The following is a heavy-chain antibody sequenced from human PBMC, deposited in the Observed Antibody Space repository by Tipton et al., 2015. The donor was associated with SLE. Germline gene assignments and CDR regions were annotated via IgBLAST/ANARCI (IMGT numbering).Heavy chain of an antibody. J-gene: IGHJ4*02. D-gene: IGHD3-16*01. CDR2: IYSSGST. CDR3: ARGQDMITFGGIHRY. CDR1: GVSISGSSYY. V-gene: IGHV4-61*02. Sequence: TLSLTCTVSGVSISGSSYYWSWLRQPPGKGLECIGRIYSSGSTNYKSSLQSRVTISLDTSNNQFSLRLHSVTVADTAVYYCARGQDMITFGGIHRYWAQGTLVTVSS.